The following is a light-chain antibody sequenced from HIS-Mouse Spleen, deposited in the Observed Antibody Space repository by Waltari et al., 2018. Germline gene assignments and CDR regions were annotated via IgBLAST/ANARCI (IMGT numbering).Light chain of an antibody. V-gene: IGLV1-47*01. Sequence: ISNIGSTYVYWYQQLPGTAPKLLIYRNNQRPSGVPDRFSGSKSATPASLAISGLGSEDEADYYCAAWDDSLGGPVFGGGTKLTVL. J-gene: IGLJ3*02. CDR3: AAWDDSLGGPV. CDR2: RNN. CDR1: ISNIGSTY.